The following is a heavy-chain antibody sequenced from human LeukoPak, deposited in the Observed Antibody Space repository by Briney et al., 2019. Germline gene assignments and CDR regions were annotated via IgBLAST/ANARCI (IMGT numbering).Heavy chain of an antibody. J-gene: IGHJ5*02. V-gene: IGHV1-18*01. CDR2: ISGNSGKT. Sequence: ASVKVSCKTSGYTFSTSGLSWVRQAPGQGLEWMGWISGNSGKTHCAQKFQDRVTLTTDTSSTTAFMELRSLRSDDTAMYYCARNAGSYFEFAPWGQGTLVTVSS. D-gene: IGHD1-26*01. CDR3: ARNAGSYFEFAP. CDR1: GYTFSTSG.